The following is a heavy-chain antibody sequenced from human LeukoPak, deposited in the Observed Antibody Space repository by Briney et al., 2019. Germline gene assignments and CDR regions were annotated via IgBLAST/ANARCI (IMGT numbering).Heavy chain of an antibody. V-gene: IGHV4-59*01. CDR3: ARARYREINYAYAGGFYYMDV. CDR2: IYYSGST. D-gene: IGHD1-26*01. Sequence: SSETLCLSCSVSGGSISSYYWSWIRQPPGKGLEWVWYIYYSGSTNYNPSLKSRVTISVDTSKNQFSLRLSSVTAADTAVYYCARARYREINYAYAGGFYYMDVWGKGTTVTVSS. CDR1: GGSISSYY. J-gene: IGHJ6*03.